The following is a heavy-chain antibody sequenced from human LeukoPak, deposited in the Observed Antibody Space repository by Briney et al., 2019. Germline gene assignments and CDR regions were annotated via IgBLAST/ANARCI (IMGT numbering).Heavy chain of an antibody. CDR2: ISNNGGYT. Sequence: GGSLRLSCGASGFSFSLYGMHWVRQAPGKGLEWVSAISNNGGYTYYADSVQGRFTIPRDNSKSTLCLQMNSLRAEDTAVYYCAKQLGYCSDGSCYFPYWGQGTLVTVSS. D-gene: IGHD2-15*01. CDR3: AKQLGYCSDGSCYFPY. V-gene: IGHV3-23*01. J-gene: IGHJ4*02. CDR1: GFSFSLYG.